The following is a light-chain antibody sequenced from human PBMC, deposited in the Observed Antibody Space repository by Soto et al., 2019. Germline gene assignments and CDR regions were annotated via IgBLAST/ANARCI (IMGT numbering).Light chain of an antibody. J-gene: IGKJ1*01. V-gene: IGKV3-11*01. CDR2: DVS. Sequence: IVLTQSPATLSLSPGERGTLYCRASESVTNYLAWYQQKPGQAPRLLVYDVSNRATGIPARFSGGGSGTDFTLTISNLEPEDFAVYYCQQRSDWPWTFGQGTKVDIK. CDR3: QQRSDWPWT. CDR1: ESVTNY.